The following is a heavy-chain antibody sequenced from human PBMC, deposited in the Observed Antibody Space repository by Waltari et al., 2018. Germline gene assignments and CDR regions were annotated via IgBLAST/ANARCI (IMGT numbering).Heavy chain of an antibody. CDR3: VQGGFYYAD. CDR2: IKPDGSEK. CDR1: GFTFSNYW. D-gene: IGHD3-10*01. Sequence: EVQVVESGGCLVQPGGSLILSCVASGFTFSNYWLSWVRQAPGKGLEGVANIKPDGSEKNHVDSVKGRFTISRDNAKNSLYLQMNSLRAEDTAVYYCVQGGFYYADWGQGTLVTVSS. V-gene: IGHV3-7*01. J-gene: IGHJ4*02.